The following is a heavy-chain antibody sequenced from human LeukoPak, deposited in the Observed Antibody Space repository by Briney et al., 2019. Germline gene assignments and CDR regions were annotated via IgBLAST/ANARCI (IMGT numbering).Heavy chain of an antibody. Sequence: GESLKISCKGSGYSFTSYWISWVRQMPGKGLEWMGRIDPSDSYTNYSPSFQGHVTISADKSISTAYLQWSSLKASDTAMYYCARGEVYCSGRRCHDAFDIWGQGTLVTVSS. D-gene: IGHD2-15*01. CDR1: GYSFTSYW. CDR3: ARGEVYCSGRRCHDAFDI. V-gene: IGHV5-10-1*01. J-gene: IGHJ3*02. CDR2: IDPSDSYT.